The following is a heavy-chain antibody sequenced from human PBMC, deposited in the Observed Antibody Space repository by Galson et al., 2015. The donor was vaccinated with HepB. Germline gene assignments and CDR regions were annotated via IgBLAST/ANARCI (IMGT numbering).Heavy chain of an antibody. Sequence: SLRLSCAASGFTFSSYSLNWVRQAPGKGLEWVSYISSSSSTIYYADSVKGRFTISRDNAKNSLYPQMNSLRAEDTAVYYCASDYFGSGSYGYYFYGMDVWGQGTTVTVSS. V-gene: IGHV3-48*04. CDR2: ISSSSSTI. CDR3: ASDYFGSGSYGYYFYGMDV. J-gene: IGHJ6*02. CDR1: GFTFSSYS. D-gene: IGHD3-10*01.